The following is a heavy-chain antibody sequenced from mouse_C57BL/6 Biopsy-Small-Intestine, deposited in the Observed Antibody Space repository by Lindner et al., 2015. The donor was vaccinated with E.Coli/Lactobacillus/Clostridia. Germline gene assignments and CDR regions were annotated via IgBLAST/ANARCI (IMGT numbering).Heavy chain of an antibody. V-gene: IGHV1-47*01. J-gene: IGHJ2*01. D-gene: IGHD1-1*01. CDR1: GYTFTTYP. Sequence: VQLQESGAELVKPGASVKMSRKASGYTFTTYPIEWMKQNHGKSLEWIGNFHPYNDDTKYNEKFKGKATLTVEKSSNTVYLELSRLTSDDSAVYYCARGRGSSYYYFDYWGQGTTLTVSS. CDR2: FHPYNDDT. CDR3: ARGRGSSYYYFDY.